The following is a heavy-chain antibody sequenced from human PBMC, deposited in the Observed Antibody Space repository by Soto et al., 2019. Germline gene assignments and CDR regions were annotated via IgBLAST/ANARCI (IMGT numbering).Heavy chain of an antibody. V-gene: IGHV4-4*07. CDR1: GVSVTSYY. J-gene: IGHJ6*02. CDR2: IYNSGNT. D-gene: IGHD2-8*01. Sequence: PSETLSLTCTVSGVSVTSYYWSWIRQPAGKGLDWIGRIYNSGNTDYNPSLKSRVTMLLDTSKNRLSLRLTSVTAADTAVYYCARDGVGPHGMDVWGQGTTVTVSS. CDR3: ARDGVGPHGMDV.